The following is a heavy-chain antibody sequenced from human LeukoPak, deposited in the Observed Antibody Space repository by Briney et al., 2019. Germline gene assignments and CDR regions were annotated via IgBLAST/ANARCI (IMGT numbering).Heavy chain of an antibody. CDR2: IYYSGST. Sequence: SETLSLTCTVSGGSISSSSYYWGWIRQPPGTGLEWLGSIYYSGSTYYNPSLKSRVTISVDTSKNQFSLKLSSVTAADTAVYYCASPPPDSSGWYGGNWFDPWGQGTLVTVSS. V-gene: IGHV4-39*01. CDR1: GGSISSSSYY. CDR3: ASPPPDSSGWYGGNWFDP. J-gene: IGHJ5*02. D-gene: IGHD6-19*01.